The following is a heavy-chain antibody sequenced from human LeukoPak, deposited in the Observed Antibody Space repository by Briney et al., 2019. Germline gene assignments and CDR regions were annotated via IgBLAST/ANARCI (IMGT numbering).Heavy chain of an antibody. CDR1: GYSFTNYG. Sequence: GASVKVSCKGSGYSFTNYGISWVRQAPGQGLEWMGWINAFNGDTNHAQKFQGRVTMTTDTSTSTAYVELRSPRSDDTAVYYCARDGSGTWLDPWGQGTLVTVSS. CDR3: ARDGSGTWLDP. CDR2: INAFNGDT. J-gene: IGHJ5*02. D-gene: IGHD3-10*01. V-gene: IGHV1-18*01.